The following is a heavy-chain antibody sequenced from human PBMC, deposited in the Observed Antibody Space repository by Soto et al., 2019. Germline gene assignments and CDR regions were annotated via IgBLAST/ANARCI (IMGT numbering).Heavy chain of an antibody. CDR3: ASEYCGGDCNSAARYGMDV. D-gene: IGHD2-21*02. CDR2: INAGNGNT. V-gene: IGHV1-3*01. Sequence: ASVKVSCKASGYTFTSYAMHWVRQAPGQRLEWMGWINAGNGNTKYSQKFQGRVTITRDTSASTAYMELSSLRSEDTAVYYCASEYCGGDCNSAARYGMDVCGQGTTVTVSS. CDR1: GYTFTSYA. J-gene: IGHJ6*02.